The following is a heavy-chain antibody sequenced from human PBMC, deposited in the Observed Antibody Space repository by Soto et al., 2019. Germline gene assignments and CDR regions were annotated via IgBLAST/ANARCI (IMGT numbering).Heavy chain of an antibody. D-gene: IGHD6-13*01. CDR3: ARAAAAANFDY. CDR1: GGSISSGGCC. Sequence: SETLSLTCTVSGGSISSGGCCWSWIRQHPGKGLEWIGYIYYSGSTYYNPSLKSRVTISVDTSKNQFSLKLSSVTAADTAVYYCARAAAAANFDYWGQGTLVTVSS. V-gene: IGHV4-31*03. J-gene: IGHJ4*02. CDR2: IYYSGST.